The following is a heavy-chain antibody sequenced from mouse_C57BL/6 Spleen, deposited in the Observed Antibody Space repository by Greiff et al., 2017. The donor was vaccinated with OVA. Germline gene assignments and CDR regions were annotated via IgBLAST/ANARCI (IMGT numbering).Heavy chain of an antibody. CDR3: AREGTTVVEDLYFDV. CDR1: GYTFTSYW. V-gene: IGHV1-64*01. CDR2: INPNSGST. D-gene: IGHD1-1*01. Sequence: QVQLQQPGAELVKPGASVKLSCKASGYTFTSYWMHWVKQRPGQGLEWIGMINPNSGSTKYNEKFKSKATLTVDKSSSTAYMQLRSLTSEDSAVYYIAREGTTVVEDLYFDVWRTGTTVTVSS. J-gene: IGHJ1*03.